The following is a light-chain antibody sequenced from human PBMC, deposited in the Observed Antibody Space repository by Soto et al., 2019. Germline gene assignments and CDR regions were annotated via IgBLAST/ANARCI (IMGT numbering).Light chain of an antibody. CDR1: QSISSW. CDR2: KAS. Sequence: DIQMTQSPSTLSASVGDRVTITCRASQSISSWLAWYQQKPGKAPKLLIYKASSLESGVPSRFSGSGSGTEFTLTTSSLQPDDFATYYCQQYNSYPVGFGLVTKVEIK. CDR3: QQYNSYPVG. V-gene: IGKV1-5*03. J-gene: IGKJ1*01.